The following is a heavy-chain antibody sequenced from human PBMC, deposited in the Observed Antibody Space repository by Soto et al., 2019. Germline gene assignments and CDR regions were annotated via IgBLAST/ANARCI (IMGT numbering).Heavy chain of an antibody. V-gene: IGHV3-23*01. CDR3: AKDLPVGELLPYYLDY. CDR1: GFTFRSTA. J-gene: IGHJ4*02. Sequence: EVQLLESGGGLIQPGGSLTLSCAASGFTFRSTAMSWVRQAPGKGLEWVSGISGSGGTTYYADSVKGRFTISRDNSKNTVYLQMNSLRAEDTAVYHCAKDLPVGELLPYYLDYWGQGILVSVSS. D-gene: IGHD3-10*01. CDR2: ISGSGGTT.